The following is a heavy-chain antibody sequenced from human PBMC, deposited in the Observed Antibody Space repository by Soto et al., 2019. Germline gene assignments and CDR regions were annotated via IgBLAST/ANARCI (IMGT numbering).Heavy chain of an antibody. D-gene: IGHD1-1*01. Sequence: EVQLVESGGGLVKPGGSLRLSCAASGFTFSSYSMNWVRQAPGKGLEWVSSISSSSSYIYYADSVKGRFTISRDNAKNSLYLQMNSLRAEDTAVYYCATHEYNSNDEGAVGPFDPWGQRTLVTVSS. V-gene: IGHV3-21*01. CDR2: ISSSSSYI. J-gene: IGHJ5*02. CDR1: GFTFSSYS. CDR3: ATHEYNSNDEGAVGPFDP.